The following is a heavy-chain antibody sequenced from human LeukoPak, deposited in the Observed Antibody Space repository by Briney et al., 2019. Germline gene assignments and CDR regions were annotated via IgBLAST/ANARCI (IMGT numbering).Heavy chain of an antibody. V-gene: IGHV3-48*03. J-gene: IGHJ6*02. CDR3: ARDGGQLWRSSYYGMDV. CDR1: GFTFSSYE. CDR2: ISGSGSTI. D-gene: IGHD5-18*01. Sequence: GGSLRLSCAASGFTFSSYEMNWVRQAPGKGLEWVSYISGSGSTIYYADSVKGRFTISRDNAKNSLYLQMNSLRAEDTAVYYCARDGGQLWRSSYYGMDVWGQGTTVTVSS.